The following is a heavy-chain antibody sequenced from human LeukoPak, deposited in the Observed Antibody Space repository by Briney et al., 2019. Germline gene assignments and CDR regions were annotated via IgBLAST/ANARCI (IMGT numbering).Heavy chain of an antibody. Sequence: KTSETLSLTCAVYGGSFSGYYWSWIRQPPGKGLEWIGEINHSGSTNYNPSLKSRVTISVDTSKNQFSLKLSSVTAADTAVYYCARGGLLWFGELTNNWSDPWGQGTLVTVSS. CDR1: GGSFSGYY. J-gene: IGHJ5*02. D-gene: IGHD3-10*01. CDR2: INHSGST. V-gene: IGHV4-34*01. CDR3: ARGGLLWFGELTNNWSDP.